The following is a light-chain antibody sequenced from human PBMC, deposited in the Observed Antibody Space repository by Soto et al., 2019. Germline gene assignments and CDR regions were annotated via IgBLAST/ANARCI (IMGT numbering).Light chain of an antibody. CDR3: LQDNDYPRT. Sequence: DIQLTQSPSFLSASVGDRVTITCRASQGISSYLAWYQQKPGKAPKLLIYAASLLQSGVPSRFSGSGSGTDFTLTISSLQPEDFATYYCLQDNDYPRTFGQGTKVDIK. V-gene: IGKV1-9*01. CDR1: QGISSY. J-gene: IGKJ1*01. CDR2: AAS.